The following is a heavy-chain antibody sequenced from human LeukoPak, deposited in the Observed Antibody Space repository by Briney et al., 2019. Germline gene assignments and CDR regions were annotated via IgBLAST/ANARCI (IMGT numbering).Heavy chain of an antibody. CDR3: ANSGVMKYYGMDV. V-gene: IGHV3-74*01. Sequence: TGGALRVSCVDSGVTFSSYWMHRVRQAPGKGRVWVSRIISDGSIPSYADSVKGRFTISRDNAKNTLYLQMNRLRAEDTTVYYSANSGVMKYYGMDVWGQRTTVTASS. J-gene: IGHJ6*02. CDR1: GVTFSSYW. CDR2: IISDGSIP. D-gene: IGHD3-16*01.